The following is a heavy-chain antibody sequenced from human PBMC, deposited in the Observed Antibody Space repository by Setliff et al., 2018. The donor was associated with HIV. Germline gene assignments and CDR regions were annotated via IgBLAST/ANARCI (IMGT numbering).Heavy chain of an antibody. CDR2: ISRSGDNT. CDR3: AKDVGTVSSGDYFDS. J-gene: IGHJ4*02. D-gene: IGHD3-22*01. V-gene: IGHV3-23*01. CDR1: GFTFSNYA. Sequence: AASGFTFSNYAMSWVRQPPGKGLEWVAGISRSGDNTNYADSVKGRFNISRDNSKNTLFLEMSSLRAEDTSIYYCAKDVGTVSSGDYFDSWGQGTLVTVSS.